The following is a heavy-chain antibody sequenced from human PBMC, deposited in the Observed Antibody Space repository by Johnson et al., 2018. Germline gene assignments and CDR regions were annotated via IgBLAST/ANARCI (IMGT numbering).Heavy chain of an antibody. V-gene: IGHV4-39*01. CDR2: IYYSGST. Sequence: QVQLQESGPGLVKPSETLSLTCTVSGGSISSSSYYWGWIRQPPGKGLEWIGSIYYSGSTYYNPSLKSRVTISVDTSKNQFSLKLSSVTAADTAVYYCARHWLGIVGATRADYFQHWGQGTLVTVSS. CDR3: ARHWLGIVGATRADYFQH. J-gene: IGHJ1*01. CDR1: GGSISSSSYY. D-gene: IGHD1-26*01.